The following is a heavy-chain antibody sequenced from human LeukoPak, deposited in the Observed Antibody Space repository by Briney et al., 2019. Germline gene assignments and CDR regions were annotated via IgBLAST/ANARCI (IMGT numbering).Heavy chain of an antibody. CDR2: INPSGGST. CDR1: GYTFTSYY. CDR3: ARDGGAGDYYDSSGSPADY. Sequence: ASVKVSCKASGYTFTSYYMHWVRQAPGQGLEWMGIINPSGGSTSYAQEFQGRVTMTRDMSTSTVYMELSSLRSEDTAVYYCARDGGAGDYYDSSGSPADYWGQGTLVTVSS. J-gene: IGHJ4*02. V-gene: IGHV1-46*01. D-gene: IGHD3-22*01.